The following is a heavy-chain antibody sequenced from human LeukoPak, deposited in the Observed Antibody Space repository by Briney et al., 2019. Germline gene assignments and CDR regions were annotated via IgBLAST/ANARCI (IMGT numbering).Heavy chain of an antibody. CDR1: GYTFSSYD. V-gene: IGHV1-8*01. J-gene: IGHJ1*01. Sequence: ASVKVSCKASGYTFSSYDINWVREATGQGLEWMGWMNPNSGNTGYAQKFQGRLNMTRNTSISTAYMELSSLRSEDTAVYYCARRVGSGWPVQHWGQGTLVTVSS. D-gene: IGHD6-19*01. CDR3: ARRVGSGWPVQH. CDR2: MNPNSGNT.